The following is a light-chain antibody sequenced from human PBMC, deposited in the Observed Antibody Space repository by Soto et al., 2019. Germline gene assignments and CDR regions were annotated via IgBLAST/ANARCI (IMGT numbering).Light chain of an antibody. CDR1: DSDVGRYDF. J-gene: IGLJ1*01. CDR3: FSYTAAASYV. V-gene: IGLV2-14*01. CDR2: EVN. Sequence: QSVLTQPASVSGSPGQSITISCTGTDSDVGRYDFVSWYQQHPGKAPRLMIYEVNHRPSGVSDHFSGSKSGNTASLTISGLQAEDEADYYCFSYTAAASYVFGTGTKVTVL.